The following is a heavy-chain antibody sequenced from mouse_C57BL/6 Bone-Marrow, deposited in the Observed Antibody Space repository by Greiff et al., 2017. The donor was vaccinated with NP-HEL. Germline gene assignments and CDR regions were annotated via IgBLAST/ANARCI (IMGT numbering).Heavy chain of an antibody. CDR2: ISSGGSYN. Sequence: EVKLMESGGDLVKPGGSLKLSCAASGFTFSSYGMSWVRQTPDKRLEWVATISSGGSYNYYPDSVSGRFTISRDNAKNTLYLQMSSLKSEDTPMYYCARHYYSNYFDYWCRGTTLTVSS. J-gene: IGHJ2*01. CDR3: ARHYYSNYFDY. V-gene: IGHV5-6*01. CDR1: GFTFSSYG. D-gene: IGHD2-5*01.